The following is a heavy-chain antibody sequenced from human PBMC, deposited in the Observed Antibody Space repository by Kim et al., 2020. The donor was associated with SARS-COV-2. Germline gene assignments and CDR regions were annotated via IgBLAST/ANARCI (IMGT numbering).Heavy chain of an antibody. Sequence: SETLSLTCTVYGGSFIGYSSSWIRQTPGKGLEWIGEISHIGNTHYNPSLKSRATISRDTSKNHFSLNLTSVTAADTAVYYCANGAYMVAGVGYYF. D-gene: IGHD3-10*01. J-gene: IGHJ4*01. V-gene: IGHV4-34*01. CDR2: ISHIGNT. CDR3: ANGAYMVAGVGYYF. CDR1: GGSFIGYS.